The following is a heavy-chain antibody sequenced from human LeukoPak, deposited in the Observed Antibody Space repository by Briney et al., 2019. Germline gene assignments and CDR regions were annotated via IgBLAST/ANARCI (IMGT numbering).Heavy chain of an antibody. V-gene: IGHV1-3*01. CDR3: ARATPLGYCSSTSCYAAGWFDP. D-gene: IGHD2-2*01. CDR1: GYTFTRYA. J-gene: IGHJ5*02. Sequence: ASVKVSCKASGYTFTRYAMHWVRQAPGLRLEWMGWINAGNGNTKYSQKFQGRVTITRDTSASTAYMELSSLRSEDTAVYYCARATPLGYCSSTSCYAAGWFDPWGQGTLVTVSS. CDR2: INAGNGNT.